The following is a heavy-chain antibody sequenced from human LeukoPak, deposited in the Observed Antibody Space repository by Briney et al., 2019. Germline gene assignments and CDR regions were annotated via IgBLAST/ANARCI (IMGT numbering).Heavy chain of an antibody. CDR1: GGSFSGYS. J-gene: IGHJ2*01. CDR3: ARGQDYGGNPDYWYFDL. CDR2: IDHSGST. V-gene: IGHV4-34*01. Sequence: PSETLSLTCAVYGGSFSGYSWSWIRQPPGKGLEWIGEIDHSGSTNYNPSLKSRVSISADTSKNQFSLKVNSVTAADTAVYYCARGQDYGGNPDYWYFDLWGRGTLVTVSS. D-gene: IGHD4-23*01.